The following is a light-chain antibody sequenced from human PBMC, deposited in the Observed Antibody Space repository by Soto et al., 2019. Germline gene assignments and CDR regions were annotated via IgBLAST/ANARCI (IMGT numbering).Light chain of an antibody. CDR2: RAS. V-gene: IGKV3-15*01. Sequence: EIVMTQSPSTVSVSPFERSTLSCRASQSVDSNLVWYQQKPGQSPRLLIFRASTRASGIPARFSGSGSGTEFTLTISSLQSEDFAVYYCQQYHHWPPITFGQGTRLEIK. CDR1: QSVDSN. J-gene: IGKJ5*01. CDR3: QQYHHWPPIT.